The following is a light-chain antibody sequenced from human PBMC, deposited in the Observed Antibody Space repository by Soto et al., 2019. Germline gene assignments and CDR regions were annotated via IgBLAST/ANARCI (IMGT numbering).Light chain of an antibody. V-gene: IGKV3-20*01. J-gene: IGKJ2*01. Sequence: ESVLTQSPGTLSLSPGERATLSCRASQSVSSSYLAWYQQKPGQAPRLXIYGASSRATGIPDRFSGSGSGTEFTLTISRLEPEDFEVYYCQQYGSSPYTFGQGTKVDIK. CDR2: GAS. CDR1: QSVSSSY. CDR3: QQYGSSPYT.